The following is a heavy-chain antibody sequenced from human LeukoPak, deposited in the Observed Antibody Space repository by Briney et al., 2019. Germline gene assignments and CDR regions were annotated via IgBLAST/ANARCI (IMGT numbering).Heavy chain of an antibody. CDR1: GGSISSYY. CDR3: ARHPPKTYDFLTGYHLPSWYFDL. Sequence: SETLSLTCTVPGGSISSYYWSWIRQPPGKGLQWIGYFYYSGTTNYSPSLKSRVTISVDTSKHHFSLKLSSVTAADTAVYFCARHPPKTYDFLTGYHLPSWYFDLWGRGTLVTVSS. J-gene: IGHJ2*01. D-gene: IGHD3-9*01. V-gene: IGHV4-59*08. CDR2: FYYSGTT.